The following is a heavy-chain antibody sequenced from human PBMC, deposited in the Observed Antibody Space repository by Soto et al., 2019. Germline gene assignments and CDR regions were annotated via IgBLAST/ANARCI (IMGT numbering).Heavy chain of an antibody. CDR2: IIPIFGTA. CDR1: GGTFSSYA. Sequence: SVKVSCKASGGTFSSYAISWVRQAPGQGLEWMGGIIPIFGTANYAQKFQGRVTITADESTSTAYMELSSLRSEDTAVYYCARGRDSSGYYHDAFDIWGQGTMVTVSS. D-gene: IGHD3-22*01. J-gene: IGHJ3*02. CDR3: ARGRDSSGYYHDAFDI. V-gene: IGHV1-69*13.